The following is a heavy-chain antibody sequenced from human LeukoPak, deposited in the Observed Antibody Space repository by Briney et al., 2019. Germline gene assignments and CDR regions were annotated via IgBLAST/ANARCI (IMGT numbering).Heavy chain of an antibody. CDR3: AKVRSGYTYGPFDS. Sequence: GGSLRLSCAASGFTFSSSGMSWVRQAPGKGLEWVSAISGSGGTTYYADSVKGRFTISRDNSKNTVYLQVNSLTAEATAIYYCAKVRSGYTYGPFDSWGQGTLVTVSS. J-gene: IGHJ4*02. CDR1: GFTFSSSG. CDR2: ISGSGGTT. D-gene: IGHD5-18*01. V-gene: IGHV3-23*01.